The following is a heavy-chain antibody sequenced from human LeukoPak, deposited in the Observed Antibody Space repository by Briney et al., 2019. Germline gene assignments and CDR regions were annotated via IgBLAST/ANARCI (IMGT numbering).Heavy chain of an antibody. CDR1: GGSFDSKS. CDR2: IYTSGST. J-gene: IGHJ6*03. Sequence: ASETLSLTCSVSGGSFDSKSWSWIRQPPGKGLEWIGYIYTSGSTNFNPSLRSRVAMSIDTSKNQFSLTVYSVTAAYTAVYYCANYIRNDHYYMDVWGKGTTVIVSS. D-gene: IGHD1-1*01. V-gene: IGHV4-4*09. CDR3: ANYIRNDHYYMDV.